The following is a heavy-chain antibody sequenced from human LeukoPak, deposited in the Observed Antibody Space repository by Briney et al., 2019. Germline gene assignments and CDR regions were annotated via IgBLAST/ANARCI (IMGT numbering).Heavy chain of an antibody. CDR1: GFTFSSYW. CDR2: IRQDGGEK. V-gene: IGHV3-7*04. J-gene: IGHJ4*02. D-gene: IGHD3-10*01. Sequence: GGSLRLSCAASGFTFSSYWTNWVRQAPGKGLEWVANIRQDGGEKYYVDSVKGRFTISRDNAKNSLYLQMNSLRAEDTAVYYCARDAMVRGVDFDYWGQGTLVTVSS. CDR3: ARDAMVRGVDFDY.